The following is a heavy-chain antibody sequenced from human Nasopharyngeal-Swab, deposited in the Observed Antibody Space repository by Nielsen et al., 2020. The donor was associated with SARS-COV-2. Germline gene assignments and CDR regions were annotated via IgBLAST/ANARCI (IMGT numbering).Heavy chain of an antibody. CDR2: IRGNGVST. CDR1: GFTFTSYA. V-gene: IGHV3-23*01. Sequence: GESLKISCAASGFTFTSYAMSWVRQAPGKGLEWVSSIRGNGVSTYYADSVKGRFTISSDKSKSTLELQMSSLRAGDTAVYYCAKMRDWGDVVFDIWGQGTMVIVSS. D-gene: IGHD7-27*01. J-gene: IGHJ3*02. CDR3: AKMRDWGDVVFDI.